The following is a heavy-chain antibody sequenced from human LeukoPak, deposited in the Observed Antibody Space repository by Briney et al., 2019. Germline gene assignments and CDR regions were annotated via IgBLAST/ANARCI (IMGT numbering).Heavy chain of an antibody. CDR2: INSDGSWT. J-gene: IGHJ4*02. D-gene: IGHD2/OR15-2a*01. CDR1: GNYW. Sequence: GGSLRPSCAASGNYWMHWVRQVPGKGLVWVSHINSDGSWTSYADSVKGRFTISKDNAKNTVYLQMNSLRAEDTAVYYCVSFYETYWGRGTLVTVSS. CDR3: VSFYETY. V-gene: IGHV3-74*01.